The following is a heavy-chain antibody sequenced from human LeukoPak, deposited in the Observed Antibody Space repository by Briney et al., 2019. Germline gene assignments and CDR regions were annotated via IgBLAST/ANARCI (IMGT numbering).Heavy chain of an antibody. V-gene: IGHV1-46*01. Sequence: ASVKVSCKASGYTFTSYYMHWVRQAPGQGLEWMGIINPSGGSTSYAQKFQGRVTMTRDMSTSTDYMELSSLRSEDTAVYYCARDNSVEDTAWWFDPWGQGTLVIVSS. J-gene: IGHJ5*02. CDR3: ARDNSVEDTAWWFDP. CDR1: GYTFTSYY. D-gene: IGHD4-23*01. CDR2: INPSGGST.